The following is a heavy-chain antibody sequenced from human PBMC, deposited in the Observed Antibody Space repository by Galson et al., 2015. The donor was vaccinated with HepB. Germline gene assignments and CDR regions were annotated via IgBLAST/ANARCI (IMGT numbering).Heavy chain of an antibody. CDR3: ARGRNWNDDAFDI. D-gene: IGHD1-1*01. Sequence: SVKVSCKASGYTFTGYYMHWVRQAPGQGLEWMGWINPNSGGTNYAQKFQGRVTMTRDTSISTAYMELSRLRSDDTAVYYCARGRNWNDDAFDIWGQGTIVTVSS. J-gene: IGHJ3*02. CDR2: INPNSGGT. CDR1: GYTFTGYY. V-gene: IGHV1-2*02.